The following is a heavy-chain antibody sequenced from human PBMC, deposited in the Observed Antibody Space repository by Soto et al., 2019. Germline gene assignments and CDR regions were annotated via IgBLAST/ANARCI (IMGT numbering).Heavy chain of an antibody. CDR3: ARGLSVTLFDV. D-gene: IGHD4-17*01. CDR2: IYYSGST. Sequence: QVQLQESGPGLVQPSQTLSLACTVSGDSISSGGYYWSWIRQHPGKGLEWIGYIYYSGSTFYNPSLKSRVTISVDTSKNQFSLKLSSVTAADTAVYYCARGLSVTLFDVWGQGTLVTVSS. J-gene: IGHJ4*02. V-gene: IGHV4-31*03. CDR1: GDSISSGGYY.